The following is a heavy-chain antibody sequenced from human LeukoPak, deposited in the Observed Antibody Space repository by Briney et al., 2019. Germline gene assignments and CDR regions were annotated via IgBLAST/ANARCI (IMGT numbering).Heavy chain of an antibody. CDR3: ARDGFAEVVPAAITYVDYYYYGMDV. CDR2: ISGSGGST. Sequence: GGSLRLSCAASGFTFSSYAMSWVRQAPGKGLEWVSAISGSGGSTYYADSVKGRFTISRDNSKNTLYLQMNSLRSEDTAVYYCARDGFAEVVPAAITYVDYYYYGMDVWGQGTTVTVSS. J-gene: IGHJ6*02. CDR1: GFTFSSYA. V-gene: IGHV3-23*01. D-gene: IGHD2-2*01.